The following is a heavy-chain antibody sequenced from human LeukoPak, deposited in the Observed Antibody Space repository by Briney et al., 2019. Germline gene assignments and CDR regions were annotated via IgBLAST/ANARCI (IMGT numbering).Heavy chain of an antibody. Sequence: GGSLRLSCAASGFTFSNYAMNWVRQAPGKGLEWVSVISGSGGSTYHADPVKGRFTISRDNSKNTLYLQVNSLRAEDTAVYYCAKGRGTFWSGLVSDYWGQGTLVTVSS. CDR3: AKGRGTFWSGLVSDY. J-gene: IGHJ4*02. CDR2: ISGSGGST. CDR1: GFTFSNYA. D-gene: IGHD3-3*01. V-gene: IGHV3-23*01.